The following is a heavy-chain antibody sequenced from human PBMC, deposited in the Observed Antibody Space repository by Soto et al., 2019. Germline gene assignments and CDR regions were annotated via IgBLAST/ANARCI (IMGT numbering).Heavy chain of an antibody. CDR1: GGTFSSYA. Sequence: QVQLVQSGAEVKKPGSSVKVSCKASGGTFSSYAISWVRQAPGQGLEWMGGIIPIFGIANYAQKFQGRVTITADESTITAYMELSSLRSEDTAVYYCARTKRGYSYGHHFDYWVQGTLVTVSS. J-gene: IGHJ4*02. V-gene: IGHV1-69*01. CDR3: ARTKRGYSYGHHFDY. CDR2: IIPIFGIA. D-gene: IGHD5-18*01.